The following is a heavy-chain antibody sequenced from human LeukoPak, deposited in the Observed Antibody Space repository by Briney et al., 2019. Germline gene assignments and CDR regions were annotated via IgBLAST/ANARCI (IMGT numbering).Heavy chain of an antibody. J-gene: IGHJ4*02. CDR2: ISWNSGNI. CDR3: ARVLGGSGSYSYFDY. V-gene: IGHV3-9*01. Sequence: PGGSLRLSCAASGFTFADYAMHWVRQTPGKGLEWVSGISWNSGNIDYADSVKGRFTISRDNAKNSLFLQMNSLRAEDTAVYYCARVLGGSGSYSYFDYWGQETLVTVSS. D-gene: IGHD3-10*01. CDR1: GFTFADYA.